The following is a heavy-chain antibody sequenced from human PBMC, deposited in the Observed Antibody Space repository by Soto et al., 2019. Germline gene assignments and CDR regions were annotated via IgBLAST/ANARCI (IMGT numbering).Heavy chain of an antibody. Sequence: QVQLQESGPGLVKPSQALSLTCTVSGGSISSGGYYWSWIRQHPGKGLEWIGYIYYSGNTYYNPSLKRRAALSVGTSKYQFSLKLDSVTAADMAVYCCARTPRYWCQGTLVSGSS. CDR1: GGSISSGGYY. D-gene: IGHD2-15*01. J-gene: IGHJ4*02. CDR3: ARTPRY. V-gene: IGHV4-31*03. CDR2: IYYSGNT.